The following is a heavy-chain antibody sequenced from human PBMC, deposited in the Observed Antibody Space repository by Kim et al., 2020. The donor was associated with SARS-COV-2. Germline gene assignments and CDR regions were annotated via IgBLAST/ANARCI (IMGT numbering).Heavy chain of an antibody. V-gene: IGHV3-33*01. CDR1: VFTFSSYG. CDR3: AREAAVAGNALDY. Sequence: GGSLRLSCAASVFTFSSYGMHWVRQAPGKGLEWVAVIWYDGSNKYYADSVKGRFTISRDNSKNTLYLQMNSLRAEDTAVYYCAREAAVAGNALDYWGQGTLVTVSS. J-gene: IGHJ4*02. D-gene: IGHD6-19*01. CDR2: IWYDGSNK.